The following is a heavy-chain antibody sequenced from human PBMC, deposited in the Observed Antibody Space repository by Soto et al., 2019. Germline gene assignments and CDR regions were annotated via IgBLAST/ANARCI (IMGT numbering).Heavy chain of an antibody. D-gene: IGHD5-18*01. CDR1: GFTFSSYS. J-gene: IGHJ4*02. V-gene: IGHV3-21*01. CDR3: ARDLVDTDSV. CDR2: ISSSSSYI. Sequence: EVQLVESGGGLVKPGGSLRLSCVASGFTFSSYSMNWVRQAPGKGLEWVSSISSSSSYIYYADSVKGRFTISRDNAKNSLYLQMNSLRAEDTAVYYCARDLVDTDSVWGQGTLVTVSS.